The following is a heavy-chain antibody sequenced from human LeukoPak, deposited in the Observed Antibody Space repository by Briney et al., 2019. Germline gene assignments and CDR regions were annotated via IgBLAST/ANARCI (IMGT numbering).Heavy chain of an antibody. D-gene: IGHD2-15*01. CDR3: VREAGYCAPVCVKTNWFDP. Sequence: GGSLRLSCAASGFPFSSHAMSWVRQPPGEGLEWVAAISNGKTYYADSERGRFAISRVDSTNTVYLHMNSLRDEDTALYHCVREAGYCAPVCVKTNWFDPWGQGTLVTVSS. V-gene: IGHV3-23*01. J-gene: IGHJ5*02. CDR2: ISNGKT. CDR1: GFPFSSHA.